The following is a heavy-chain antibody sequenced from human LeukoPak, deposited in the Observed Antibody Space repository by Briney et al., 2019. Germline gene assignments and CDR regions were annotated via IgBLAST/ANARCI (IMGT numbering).Heavy chain of an antibody. CDR3: ARERSIAAAGETRRDYYYYYMDV. J-gene: IGHJ6*03. CDR2: MKQDGNEI. Sequence: GGSLRLSCAASGFTFSSYWMTWVRQAPGKGLEWVANMKQDGNEIYYVDSVKGRFTISRDNSKNTLYLQMNSLRAEDTAVYYCARERSIAAAGETRRDYYYYYMDVWGKGTTVTVSS. CDR1: GFTFSSYW. V-gene: IGHV3-7*01. D-gene: IGHD6-13*01.